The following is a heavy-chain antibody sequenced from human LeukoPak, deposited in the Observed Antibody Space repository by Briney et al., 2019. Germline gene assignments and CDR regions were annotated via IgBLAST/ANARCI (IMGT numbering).Heavy chain of an antibody. CDR2: INPNSGGT. D-gene: IGHD4-23*01. V-gene: IGHV1-2*02. Sequence: GSSVEVSCKASGYTFTGYYMHWVRQAPGQGLERMGWINPNSGGTNYAQKVQGRVTMTRDTSISTPYMELSRLISDDTAGYYCPRTVEWVVTSNDFDYWGQGDLVTVSS. CDR1: GYTFTGYY. CDR3: PRTVEWVVTSNDFDY. J-gene: IGHJ4*02.